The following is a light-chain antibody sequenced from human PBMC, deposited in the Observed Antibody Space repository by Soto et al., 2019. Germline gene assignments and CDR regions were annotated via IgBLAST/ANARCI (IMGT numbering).Light chain of an antibody. J-gene: IGKJ2*01. CDR3: QQYHNWPPQYT. CDR1: QTVASN. V-gene: IGKV3-15*01. Sequence: EIVMTQSPATLSVSPGERATLSCRASQTVASNLAWYQQKPGQAPRLLIHGASSRATGVPARFSGSGSGTEFALASGSLQSEDFAVYYFQQYHNWPPQYTFGQGTKLQIK. CDR2: GAS.